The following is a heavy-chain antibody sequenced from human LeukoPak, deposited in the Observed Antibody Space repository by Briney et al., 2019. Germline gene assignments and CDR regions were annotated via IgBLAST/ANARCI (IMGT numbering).Heavy chain of an antibody. J-gene: IGHJ5*02. D-gene: IGHD1-1*01. Sequence: NPSETLSLTCAAYGGPFSGYYWSWIRQPPGKGLEWIGEIDPSGSTNYNPSLKSRVTISVDTSNNQFSLKLSSVTAADTAVYYCARGGGLNRNDDHWFDPWGQGTLVTVSS. CDR3: ARGGGLNRNDDHWFDP. V-gene: IGHV4-34*01. CDR2: IDPSGST. CDR1: GGPFSGYY.